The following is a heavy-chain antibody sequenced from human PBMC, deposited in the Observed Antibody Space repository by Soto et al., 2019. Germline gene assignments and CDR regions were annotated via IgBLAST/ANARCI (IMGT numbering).Heavy chain of an antibody. V-gene: IGHV3-23*01. CDR1: GFTFSSYA. CDR3: AKTSGAGYPESRVFDY. J-gene: IGHJ4*02. CDR2: ITNDGGDT. Sequence: EVHLLESGRGLVQPGGSLRLSCAASGFTFSSYAMSWVRQVPGKGLEWVSVITNDGGDTIQADSVRGRFTIFRDNSKNSLYLQMNSLRAEDAAIYYCAKTSGAGYPESRVFDYWGQGTRVTVSS. D-gene: IGHD1-26*01.